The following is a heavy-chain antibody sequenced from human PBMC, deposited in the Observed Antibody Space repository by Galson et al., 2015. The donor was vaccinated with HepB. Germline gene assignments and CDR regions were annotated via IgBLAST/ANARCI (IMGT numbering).Heavy chain of an antibody. J-gene: IGHJ6*02. CDR2: TSSDGSNK. D-gene: IGHD1-1*01. CDR1: EFTFSNFA. Sequence: SLRLSCAASEFTFSNFAMYWVRQAPGKGLERVAVTSSDGSNKDYAEFVKGRFTVSRDNSKNTLYLQMSSVRAEDTAMYFCARARRNFYYYGMDVWGQGTTVIVSS. V-gene: IGHV3-30*03. CDR3: ARARRNFYYYGMDV.